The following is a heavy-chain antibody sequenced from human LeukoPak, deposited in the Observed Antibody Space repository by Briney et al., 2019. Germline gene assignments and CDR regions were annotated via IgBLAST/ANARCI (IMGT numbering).Heavy chain of an antibody. CDR1: GRSISSGRYD. CDR3: TRGKDYYASSGYSTSYDY. J-gene: IGHJ4*02. V-gene: IGHV4-61*02. CDR2: IYTSGTT. Sequence: SQTLSLTCTVSGRSISSGRYDWSWIRQPAGKGLEWIGRIYTSGTTNYNPSLKSRVTISVDTSKNPFSLKLSSVTAGDTAVYYCTRGKDYYASSGYSTSYDYWGEGTLVTVSS. D-gene: IGHD3-22*01.